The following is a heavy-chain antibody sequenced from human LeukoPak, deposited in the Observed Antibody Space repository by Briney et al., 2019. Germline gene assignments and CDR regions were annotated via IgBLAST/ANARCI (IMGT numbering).Heavy chain of an antibody. J-gene: IGHJ4*02. CDR2: ISGSGGST. Sequence: GSLRLSCAASGFTFSSYAMSWVRQAPGKGLEWVSAISGSGGSTYYADSVKGRFTISRDNSKNTLYLQMNSLRAEDTAVYYCANLGAYYYDSKWGQGTLVTVSS. D-gene: IGHD3-22*01. V-gene: IGHV3-23*01. CDR1: GFTFSSYA. CDR3: ANLGAYYYDSK.